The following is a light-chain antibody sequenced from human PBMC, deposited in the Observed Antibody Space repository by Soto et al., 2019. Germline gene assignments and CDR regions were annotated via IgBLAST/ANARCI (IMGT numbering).Light chain of an antibody. CDR2: GAS. Sequence: EIVLTQSPGTLSLSPGARAPLSCRASQFVSSTYLAWYQQRPGQAARLLIYGASTTATGIPARFSGSGSGTEFTLTISSLQSEDFAVYYCQQYNNWTFGQGTKVDIK. J-gene: IGKJ1*01. V-gene: IGKV3-15*01. CDR1: QFVSSTY. CDR3: QQYNNWT.